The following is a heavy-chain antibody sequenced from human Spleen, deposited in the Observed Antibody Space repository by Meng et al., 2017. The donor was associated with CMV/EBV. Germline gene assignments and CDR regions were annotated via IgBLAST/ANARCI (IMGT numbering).Heavy chain of an antibody. CDR3: ARILPAARPDV. Sequence: SGTLSLTCSVSGGSISSNDYYWAWIRQSPGKGLEWMGSIYYGRSPYYNPSLKSRATISVDTSKTQFSLKLRSVTAADTAVYYCARILPAARPDVWGQGTTVTVSS. D-gene: IGHD2-2*01. J-gene: IGHJ6*02. V-gene: IGHV4-39*07. CDR1: GGSISSNDYY. CDR2: IYYGRSP.